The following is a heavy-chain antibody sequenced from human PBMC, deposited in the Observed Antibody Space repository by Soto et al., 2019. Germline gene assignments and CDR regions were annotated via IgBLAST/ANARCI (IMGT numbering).Heavy chain of an antibody. V-gene: IGHV3-30-3*01. CDR3: ARDRANYDILTGYSDC. CDR1: GFTFSSYA. J-gene: IGHJ4*02. Sequence: PGGSLRLSCAASGFTFSSYAMHWVRQAPGKGLEWVAVISYDGSNKYYADSVKGRFTISRDNSKNTLYLQMNSLRAEDTAVYYCARDRANYDILTGYSDCWGQGTLVTVSS. D-gene: IGHD3-9*01. CDR2: ISYDGSNK.